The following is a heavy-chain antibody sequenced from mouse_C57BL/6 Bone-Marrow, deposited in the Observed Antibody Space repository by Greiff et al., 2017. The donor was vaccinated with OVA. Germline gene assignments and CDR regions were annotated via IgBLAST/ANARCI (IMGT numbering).Heavy chain of an antibody. J-gene: IGHJ1*03. CDR1: GYTFTRSW. D-gene: IGHD4-1*01. V-gene: IGHV1-72*01. CDR3: ASSGTGYVDF. CDR2: IDPSSGGT. Sequence: QVQLQQPGAELVKPGASVKLSCTASGYTFTRSWLHWVKQRPGLGLEWIGWIDPSSGGTKYTEKFKSKATLTVDKPSSTAYMQLSILTSADSAVYYCASSGTGYVDFWGTGTTVTVSS.